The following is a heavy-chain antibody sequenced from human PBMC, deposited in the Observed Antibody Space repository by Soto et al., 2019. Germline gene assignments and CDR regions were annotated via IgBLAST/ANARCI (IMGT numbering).Heavy chain of an antibody. Sequence: QITLKESGPTLVKPTQTLTLTCTFSGFSLTTSGVGVGWIRQPPGKALEWLALIYWNDDKGYSASLRCRLAITKDTPKNQVVLTITNMDPVDTATYYCAQRTDSGSHLPLNWGQGTLVTVSS. V-gene: IGHV2-5*01. CDR1: GFSLTTSGVG. CDR2: IYWNDDK. J-gene: IGHJ4*02. CDR3: AQRTDSGSHLPLN. D-gene: IGHD1-26*01.